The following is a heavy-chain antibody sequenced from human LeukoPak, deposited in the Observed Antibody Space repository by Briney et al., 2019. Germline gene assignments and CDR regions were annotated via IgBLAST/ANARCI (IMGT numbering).Heavy chain of an antibody. D-gene: IGHD1-26*01. J-gene: IGHJ4*02. CDR3: ARVSPRVGATYYFDY. CDR1: AFTFSSYW. V-gene: IGHV3-74*01. CDR2: INSDGSST. Sequence: GGSLRLSCRASAFTFSSYWIHWVRQAPGKGLVWVSRINSDGSSTSYADYVKGRFTISRDNAKNTPYLQMNSLRAEDTAVYYCARVSPRVGATYYFDYWGQGTLVTVSS.